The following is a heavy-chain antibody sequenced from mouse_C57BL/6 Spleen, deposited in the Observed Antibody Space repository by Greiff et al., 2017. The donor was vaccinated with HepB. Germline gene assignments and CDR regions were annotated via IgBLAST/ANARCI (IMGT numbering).Heavy chain of an antibody. J-gene: IGHJ4*01. D-gene: IGHD1-1*01. Sequence: EVQVVESGPELVKPGDSVKISCKASGYSFTGYFMNWVMQSHGKSLEWIGRINPYNGDTFYNQKFKGKATLTVDKSSSTAHMELRSLTSEDSAVYYCARVGITTVVATENAMDYWGQGTSVTVSS. CDR2: INPYNGDT. CDR3: ARVGITTVVATENAMDY. V-gene: IGHV1-20*01. CDR1: GYSFTGYF.